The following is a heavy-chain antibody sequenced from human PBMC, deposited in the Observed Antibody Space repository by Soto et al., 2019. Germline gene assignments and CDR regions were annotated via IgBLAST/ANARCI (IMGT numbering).Heavy chain of an antibody. V-gene: IGHV4-39*01. CDR2: VHDTGTT. Sequence: QLQLQESGPGLVKPSETLSLTFAFSGGSVSSGGNYWGWIRQSPGKGLEWIGSVHDTGTTHYNPSLTSRVTIAVDTSKNQFSLNVNSVTAADTAVYYCARGLSSPSAAGVWGQGTLVTVSS. CDR3: ARGLSSPSAAGV. J-gene: IGHJ4*02. CDR1: GGSVSSGGNY. D-gene: IGHD6-6*01.